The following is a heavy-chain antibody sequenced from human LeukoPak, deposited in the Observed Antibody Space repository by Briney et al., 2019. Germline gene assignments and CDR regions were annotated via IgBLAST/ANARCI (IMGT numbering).Heavy chain of an antibody. Sequence: SETLSLTCTVSGGSISNKYWSWIRQPPGKGLEWIGYIYYSGSTNYNPSLKSRVTISVDTSKNQFSLKLSSVTAADTAVYYCAREMAERYYDILTGYYTRDAFDIWGQGTMVTVSS. CDR1: GGSISNKY. CDR3: AREMAERYYDILTGYYTRDAFDI. V-gene: IGHV4-59*12. J-gene: IGHJ3*02. CDR2: IYYSGST. D-gene: IGHD3-9*01.